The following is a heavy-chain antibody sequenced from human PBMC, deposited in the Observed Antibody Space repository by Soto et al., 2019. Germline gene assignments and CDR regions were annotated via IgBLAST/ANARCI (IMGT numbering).Heavy chain of an antibody. CDR1: GFTFSSYA. D-gene: IGHD3-10*01. Sequence: EVQLLESGGGLVQPGGSLRLSCAASGFTFSSYAMSWVRQAPGTGLEWVSAISGSGGSTYYADSVKGRFTISRDNSKNTLYLQMNSLRAEDTAVYYCARGEVRGVIIEPFDYWGQGTLLTVSS. CDR2: ISGSGGST. J-gene: IGHJ4*02. V-gene: IGHV3-23*01. CDR3: ARGEVRGVIIEPFDY.